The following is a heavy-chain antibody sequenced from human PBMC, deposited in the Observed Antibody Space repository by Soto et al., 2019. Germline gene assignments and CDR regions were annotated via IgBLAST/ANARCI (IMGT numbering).Heavy chain of an antibody. CDR3: ARAKGTMSTGYYFDY. J-gene: IGHJ4*02. CDR1: GGSISSYY. D-gene: IGHD3-22*01. CDR2: IYYSGST. Sequence: PSETLSLTCTVSGGSISSYYWSWIRQPPGKGLEWIGYIYYSGSTNYNPSLKSRVTISVDTSKNQFSLKLSSVTAADTAVYYCARAKGTMSTGYYFDYWGQGTRVTVSS. V-gene: IGHV4-59*01.